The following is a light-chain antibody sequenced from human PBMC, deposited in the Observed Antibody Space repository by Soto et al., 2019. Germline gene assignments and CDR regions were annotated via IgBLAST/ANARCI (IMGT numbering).Light chain of an antibody. J-gene: IGKJ1*01. CDR1: QTVSGNY. CDR3: QQHRT. V-gene: IGKV3-20*01. CDR2: GAS. Sequence: IVLTQSPGTLSLSPGDRATLSCGASQTVSGNYLAWYQQKPGQAPRLLIYGASSRAAGIPDRFTGSGSGTEFTLTISRLEPEDFAVYFCQQHRTFGQGTKVDI.